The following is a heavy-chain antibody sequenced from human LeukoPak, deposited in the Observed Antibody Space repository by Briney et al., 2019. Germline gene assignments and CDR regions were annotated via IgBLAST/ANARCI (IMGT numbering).Heavy chain of an antibody. CDR2: IYVTGTT. CDR1: GGSISDYY. J-gene: IGHJ3*02. D-gene: IGHD4-17*01. Sequence: PSETLSLTCTVSGGSISDYYWSWIRQPPGKGLEWIGYIYVTGTTNYHPSLKSRVTISIDTSKSQISLELTSVTAADTAVYYCAKSQGYGEYWRAFDIWGQGTTVIVSS. V-gene: IGHV4-4*09. CDR3: AKSQGYGEYWRAFDI.